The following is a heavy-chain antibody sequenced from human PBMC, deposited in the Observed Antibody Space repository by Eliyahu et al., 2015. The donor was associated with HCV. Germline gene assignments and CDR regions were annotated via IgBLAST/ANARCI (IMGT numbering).Heavy chain of an antibody. D-gene: IGHD3-10*01. CDR3: TTGAPGGFDYYLDV. J-gene: IGHJ6*03. CDR2: IKSKTDGGTT. CDR1: GXXFXXXW. Sequence: EVQLVESGGGLVKPGGSLXLSCAAXGXXFXXXWXSWVRQAPGKGLEWIGRIKSKTDGGTTDYAAPVKGRFTISRDDSKSTLYLQMNSLKTEDTAVYYCTTGAPGGFDYYLDVWGQGTTVTFSS. V-gene: IGHV3-15*01.